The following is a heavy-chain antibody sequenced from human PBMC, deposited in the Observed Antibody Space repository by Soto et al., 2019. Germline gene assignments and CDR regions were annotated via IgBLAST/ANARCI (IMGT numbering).Heavy chain of an antibody. CDR3: TTDLEWLRILYYYYYGMDV. D-gene: IGHD3-3*01. J-gene: IGHJ6*02. V-gene: IGHV3-15*07. Sequence: GGSLRLSCAASGFTFSNAWMNWVRQAPGKGLEWVGRIKSKTDGGTTDYAAPVKGRFTISRDDSKNTLYLQMNSLKTEDTAVYYCTTDLEWLRILYYYYYGMDVWGQGTTVTVSS. CDR1: GFTFSNAW. CDR2: IKSKTDGGTT.